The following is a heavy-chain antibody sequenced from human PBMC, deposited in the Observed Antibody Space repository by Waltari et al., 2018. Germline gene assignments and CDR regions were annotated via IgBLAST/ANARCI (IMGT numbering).Heavy chain of an antibody. CDR2: INSDVTST. Sequence: EVQLVESGGGLVQPGGSLRLSCAASGFTFSSYWLHWVRQAPGNWLVWVSRINSDVTSTSYADSVKGRFTISRDNAKNTLYLQMNSLRAEDTAVYYCAVGNDGMDVWGQGTTVTVSS. V-gene: IGHV3-74*01. CDR3: AVGNDGMDV. CDR1: GFTFSSYW. J-gene: IGHJ6*02. D-gene: IGHD1-26*01.